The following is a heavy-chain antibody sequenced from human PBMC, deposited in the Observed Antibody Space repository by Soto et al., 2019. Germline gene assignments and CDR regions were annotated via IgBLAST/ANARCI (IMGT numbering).Heavy chain of an antibody. D-gene: IGHD3-10*01. Sequence: HPGGSLRLSCAASGFTLSTYWMAWVRQTPGKGLEFVANIRPDGNEINYVDSVKGRFTISRDNAKNSLFLQMNSLRDDDAAVYYCGTDQWGGAFDIGGQGTTVTVS. CDR2: IRPDGNEI. CDR3: GTDQWGGAFDI. CDR1: GFTLSTYW. V-gene: IGHV3-7*01. J-gene: IGHJ3*02.